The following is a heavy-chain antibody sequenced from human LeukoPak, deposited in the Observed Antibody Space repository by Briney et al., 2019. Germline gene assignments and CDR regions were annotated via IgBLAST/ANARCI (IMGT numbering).Heavy chain of an antibody. CDR2: INTDGSST. CDR1: GFTFSSYW. CDR3: ARDRGDTAMVPTFDP. J-gene: IGHJ5*02. D-gene: IGHD5-18*01. Sequence: GGSLRLSCAASGFTFSSYWMHWVRQAPGKGLVWVSRINTDGSSTSYADSVKGRFTISRDNAKNTLYLQMNSLRAEDTAVYYCARDRGDTAMVPTFDPWGQGTLVTVSS. V-gene: IGHV3-74*01.